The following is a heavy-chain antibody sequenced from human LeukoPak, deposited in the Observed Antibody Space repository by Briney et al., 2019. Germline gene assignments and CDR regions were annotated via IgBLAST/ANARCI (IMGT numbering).Heavy chain of an antibody. CDR1: GFTFSSSA. D-gene: IGHD2-15*01. CDR3: AKQLGYCSDGSCYFPY. Sequence: GGSLRLSCAASGFTFSSSAMSWVRQAPGEGLEWVSAISNNGGYTYYADSVQGRFTISRDNSKSTLCLQMNSLRAEDMAVYYCAKQLGYCSDGSCYFPYWGQGTLVTVSS. V-gene: IGHV3-23*01. J-gene: IGHJ4*02. CDR2: ISNNGGYT.